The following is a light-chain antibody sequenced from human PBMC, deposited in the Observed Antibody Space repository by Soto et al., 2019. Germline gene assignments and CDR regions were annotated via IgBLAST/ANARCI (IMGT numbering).Light chain of an antibody. V-gene: IGLV1-40*01. CDR3: QSYDISLSGYV. CDR2: DNT. J-gene: IGLJ1*01. CDR1: SSNIGARYD. Sequence: QSVLTQPPSVSGAPGQRVTISCTGSSSNIGARYDVHWYQQLPGTAPKLLIYDNTNRPSGVPDRFSGSKSGTSASLAITGLQAEDEADYYCQSYDISLSGYVFGTGTKVTVL.